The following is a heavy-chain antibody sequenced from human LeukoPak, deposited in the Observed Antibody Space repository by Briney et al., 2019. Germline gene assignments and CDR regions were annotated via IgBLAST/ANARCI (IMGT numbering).Heavy chain of an antibody. D-gene: IGHD3-22*01. J-gene: IGHJ5*02. V-gene: IGHV3-53*01. CDR2: LYRGGST. CDR1: GFTVSSNY. CDR3: ARGHDTSGYYYPPTWFDP. Sequence: GGSLRLSCAASGFTVSSNYMTWDRQAPGKGLEWVSVLYRGGSTYYADSVKGRFTISRDDSKNTLYLQMNSLRAEDTAVYYCARGHDTSGYYYPPTWFDPWGQGTLVTVSP.